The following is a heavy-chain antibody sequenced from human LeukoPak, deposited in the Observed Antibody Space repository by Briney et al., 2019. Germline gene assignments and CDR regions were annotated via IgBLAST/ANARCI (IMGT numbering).Heavy chain of an antibody. CDR1: GYSISSGYY. D-gene: IGHD2-2*01. Sequence: SETLSLTCTVSGYSISSGYYWGWIRPPPGKGLEWIGSIYHSGSTYYNPSLKSRVTISVDTSKNQFSLKLSSVTAADTAIYYCARSDQQSGVDYWGQGTLVTVSS. V-gene: IGHV4-38-2*02. CDR2: IYHSGST. CDR3: ARSDQQSGVDY. J-gene: IGHJ4*02.